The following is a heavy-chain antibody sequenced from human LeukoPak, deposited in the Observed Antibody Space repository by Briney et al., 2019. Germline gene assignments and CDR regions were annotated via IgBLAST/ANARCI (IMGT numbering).Heavy chain of an antibody. CDR1: GGSISSSNYY. V-gene: IGHV4-39*07. CDR3: ARRKRDWYFDL. Sequence: PSETLSLTCTVSGGSISSSNYYWAWIRQPPGKGLEWIGSIYSSGSTYYNPSLKNRVTISVDTSKNQFSLKLSSVTAADTAVYYCARRKRDWYFDLWGRGTLVTVSS. J-gene: IGHJ2*01. CDR2: IYSSGST.